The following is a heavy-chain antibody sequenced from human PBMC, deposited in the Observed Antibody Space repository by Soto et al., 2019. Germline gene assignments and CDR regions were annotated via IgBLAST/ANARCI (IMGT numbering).Heavy chain of an antibody. J-gene: IGHJ4*02. CDR3: ARPPYSSSWYGSTLKY. D-gene: IGHD6-13*01. Sequence: QVQLVESGGGLVKPGGSLRLSCAASGFTFSDYYMSWIRQAPGKGLEWVSYISSSSSYTNYADSVKGRFTISRDNAKNSLYLQMNSLRAEDTAVYYCARPPYSSSWYGSTLKYWGQGTLVTVSS. CDR2: ISSSSSYT. CDR1: GFTFSDYY. V-gene: IGHV3-11*06.